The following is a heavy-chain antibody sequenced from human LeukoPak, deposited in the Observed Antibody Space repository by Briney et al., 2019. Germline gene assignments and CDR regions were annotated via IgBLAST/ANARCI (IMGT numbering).Heavy chain of an antibody. CDR1: GGSISSYY. D-gene: IGHD1-7*01. CDR2: IYTSGST. Sequence: KPSETLSLTCTVSGGSISSYYWGWIRQPAGKGLELIGRIYTSGSTNYNPSLKSRVTISVDKSKNQFSLKLSSVTAADTAVYYCARGHMELRNYYYYYMDVWGKGTTVTVSS. CDR3: ARGHMELRNYYYYYMDV. J-gene: IGHJ6*03. V-gene: IGHV4-4*07.